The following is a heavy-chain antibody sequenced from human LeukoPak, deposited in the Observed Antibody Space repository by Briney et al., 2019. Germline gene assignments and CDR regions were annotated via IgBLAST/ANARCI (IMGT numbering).Heavy chain of an antibody. V-gene: IGHV3-48*04. Sequence: GGSLRLSCAASGFTFSNAWMSWVRQAPGKGLEWGSYISSSSSTIYYADSVKGRFTISRDNAKNSLYLQMKSLRAEDTAVYYCAREGSQLWYYDYWGQGTLVTVSS. CDR1: GFTFSNAW. CDR3: AREGSQLWYYDY. J-gene: IGHJ4*02. D-gene: IGHD5-18*01. CDR2: ISSSSSTI.